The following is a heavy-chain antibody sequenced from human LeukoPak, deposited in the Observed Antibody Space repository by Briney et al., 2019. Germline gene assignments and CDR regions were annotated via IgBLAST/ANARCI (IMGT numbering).Heavy chain of an antibody. D-gene: IGHD3-9*01. CDR2: INHSGST. CDR1: GGSFSGYY. V-gene: IGHV4-34*01. Sequence: SVTLSLTCAVYGGSFSGYYWSWIRQPPGKGLEWIGEINHSGSTNYNPSLKSRVTISVDTYKNQFSLKLSSVTAADTAVYYCARSVLRYFDWHPDAFDIWGQGTMVTVSS. J-gene: IGHJ3*02. CDR3: ARSVLRYFDWHPDAFDI.